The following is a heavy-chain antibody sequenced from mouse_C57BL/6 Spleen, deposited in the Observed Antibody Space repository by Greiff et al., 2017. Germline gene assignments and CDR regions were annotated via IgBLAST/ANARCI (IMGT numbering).Heavy chain of an antibody. Sequence: EVKLVESGGGLVKPGGSLKLSCAASGFTFSDYGMHWVRQAPETGLEWVAYISSGSSTIYYADTVKGRFTISRDNAKNTLFLQMTSLRSEDTAMYYCARTYFDVWGTGTTVTVSS. J-gene: IGHJ1*03. CDR2: ISSGSSTI. CDR1: GFTFSDYG. V-gene: IGHV5-17*01. CDR3: ARTYFDV.